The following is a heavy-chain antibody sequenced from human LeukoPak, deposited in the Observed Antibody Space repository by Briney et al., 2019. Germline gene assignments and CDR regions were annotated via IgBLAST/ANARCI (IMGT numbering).Heavy chain of an antibody. CDR2: IWYDGSNK. J-gene: IGHJ4*02. D-gene: IGHD6-19*01. V-gene: IGHV3-33*01. CDR3: ARDSNGPAF. CDR1: GFTFSSYG. Sequence: PGKSLRLSCAASGFTFSSYGMHWVRQAPGKGLEWVAVIWYDGSNKYYADSVKGRFTISRDYSKNTLYLQLSSLRADDTAVYSCARDSNGPAFWGQGTLVTVSS.